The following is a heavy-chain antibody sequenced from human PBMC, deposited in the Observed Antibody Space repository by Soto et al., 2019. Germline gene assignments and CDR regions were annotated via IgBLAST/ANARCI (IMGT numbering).Heavy chain of an antibody. CDR2: ISDTGAST. Sequence: GGSLRLSCAASGFTFKESSMNWVRQAPGKGLEWVASISDTGASTWYAESVRGRLSISRDNSKNTLYLQMNGLRGEDTAVYYCAKGRGSRCDWYFDNWGQGTLLTVSS. CDR3: AKGRGSRCDWYFDN. V-gene: IGHV3-23*01. D-gene: IGHD6-19*01. CDR1: GFTFKESS. J-gene: IGHJ4*02.